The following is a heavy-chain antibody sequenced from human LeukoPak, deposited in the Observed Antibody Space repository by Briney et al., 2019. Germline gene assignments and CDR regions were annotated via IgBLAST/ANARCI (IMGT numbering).Heavy chain of an antibody. D-gene: IGHD2-2*01. J-gene: IGHJ3*02. V-gene: IGHV3-23*01. CDR3: VSMVVPAATRGDDAFDI. CDR2: ISGSGGST. CDR1: GFTFSSYA. Sequence: GGSLRLSCAASGFTFSSYAISWVRQAPGKGLEWVSAISGSGGSTYYADSVKGRFTISRDNSKNTLYLQMNSLRAEDTAVYYCVSMVVPAATRGDDAFDIWGQGTMVTVSS.